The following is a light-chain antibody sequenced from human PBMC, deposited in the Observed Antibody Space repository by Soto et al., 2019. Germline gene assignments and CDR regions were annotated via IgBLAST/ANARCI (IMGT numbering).Light chain of an antibody. CDR2: GAS. Sequence: EIVLTQSPGTLSLSPGERATLSCRASQSVSSSYLAWYQQKPGQAPRLLIYGASSRATDIPDRFSGSGSGTDFTLTISRLEPEDVAVYYCQQDGSSPVTFGQGTKLEIK. V-gene: IGKV3-20*01. CDR1: QSVSSSY. CDR3: QQDGSSPVT. J-gene: IGKJ2*01.